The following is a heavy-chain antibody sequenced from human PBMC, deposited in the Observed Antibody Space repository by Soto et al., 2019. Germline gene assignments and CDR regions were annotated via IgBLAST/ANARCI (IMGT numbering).Heavy chain of an antibody. V-gene: IGHV1-69*06. CDR3: ASNIAARRGRGEDAFDI. CDR2: IIPIFGTA. CDR1: GGTFSSYA. J-gene: IGHJ3*02. Sequence: QVQLVQSGAEVKKPGSSVKVSCKASGGTFSSYAISWVRQAPGQGLEWMGGIIPIFGTANYAQKFQGRVTITADKSTSTAYMELSSLRSEDTDVYYCASNIAARRGRGEDAFDIWGQGTMVTVSS. D-gene: IGHD6-6*01.